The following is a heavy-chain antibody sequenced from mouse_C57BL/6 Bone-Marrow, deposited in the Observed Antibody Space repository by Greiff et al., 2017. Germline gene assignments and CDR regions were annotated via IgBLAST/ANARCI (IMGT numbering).Heavy chain of an antibody. Sequence: QVQLKESGPGLVQPSQSLSITCTVSGFSLTSYGVHWVRQSPGKGLEWLGVIWSGGSTDYNAAFISRLSISKDNSKSQVFFKMNSLQADDTSIYYCASPIYYGYDGWYFDVGGTGTTVTVSS. V-gene: IGHV2-2*01. CDR2: IWSGGST. CDR3: ASPIYYGYDGWYFDV. D-gene: IGHD2-2*01. CDR1: GFSLTSYG. J-gene: IGHJ1*03.